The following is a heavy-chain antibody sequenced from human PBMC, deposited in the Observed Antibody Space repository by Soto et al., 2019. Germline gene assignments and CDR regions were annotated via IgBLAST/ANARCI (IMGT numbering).Heavy chain of an antibody. CDR3: ARAGRGILTGSADY. D-gene: IGHD3-9*01. J-gene: IGHJ4*02. V-gene: IGHV1-3*01. CDR2: INAGNGNT. Sequence: QVQLVQSGAEVKKPGASVKVSCKASGYTFTSYAMHWVRQAPGQRLEWMGWINAGNGNTKYSQKFQGRVTITRDTSASTAYMELSSLRSEDTAVYYFARAGRGILTGSADYWGQGTLVTVSS. CDR1: GYTFTSYA.